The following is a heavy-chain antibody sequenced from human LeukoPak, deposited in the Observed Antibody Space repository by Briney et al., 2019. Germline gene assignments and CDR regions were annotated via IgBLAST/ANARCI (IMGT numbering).Heavy chain of an antibody. V-gene: IGHV4-39*07. CDR1: GGSISSSSYY. Sequence: SETLSLTCTVSGGSISSSSYYWGWIRQPPGKGLEWIGSIYYSGSTYYNPSLKSRVTISVDTSKNQFSLKLSSVTAADTAVYYCARDVFVPSFFGFGELLEDYWGQGTLVTVSS. CDR3: ARDVFVPSFFGFGELLEDY. CDR2: IYYSGST. D-gene: IGHD3-10*01. J-gene: IGHJ4*02.